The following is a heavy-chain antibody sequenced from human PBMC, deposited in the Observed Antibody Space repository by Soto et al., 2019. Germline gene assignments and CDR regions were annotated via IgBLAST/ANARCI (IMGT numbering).Heavy chain of an antibody. CDR1: GFTFSSYG. Sequence: GGSLRLSCAASGFTFSSYGLHWVRQAPGKGLEGVAFISYDGSNKYYADSVKGRFTNSRDNSKNTLYLQMNSLRAEDTAVYYWENLQQLVQKAAFDIWGQGTMVTVSS. J-gene: IGHJ3*02. CDR2: ISYDGSNK. CDR3: ENLQQLVQKAAFDI. D-gene: IGHD6-13*01. V-gene: IGHV3-30*18.